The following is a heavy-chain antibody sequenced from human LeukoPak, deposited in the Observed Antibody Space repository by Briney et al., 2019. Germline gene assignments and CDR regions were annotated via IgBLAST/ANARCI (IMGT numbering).Heavy chain of an antibody. CDR1: GGSISGYY. J-gene: IGHJ5*02. CDR2: INHSGST. Sequence: PSETLSLTCTVSGGSISGYYWSWIRQPPGKGLEWIGEINHSGSTNYNPSLKSRVTISVDTSKNQFSLKLSSVTAADTAVYYCARVGSGSSGWSLWFDPWGQGTLVTVSS. D-gene: IGHD6-19*01. CDR3: ARVGSGSSGWSLWFDP. V-gene: IGHV4-34*01.